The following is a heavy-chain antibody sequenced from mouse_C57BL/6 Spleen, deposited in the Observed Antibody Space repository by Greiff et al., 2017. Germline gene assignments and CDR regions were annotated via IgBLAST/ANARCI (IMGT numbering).Heavy chain of an antibody. J-gene: IGHJ3*01. V-gene: IGHV3-6*01. D-gene: IGHD1-1*01. CDR1: GYSITSGYY. CDR3: ARENYGRIAWFAY. Sequence: VQLQQSGPGLVKPSQSLSLTCSVTGYSITSGYYWNWIRQFPGNKLEWMGYISYDGSNNYNPSLKNRISITRDTSKNQFFLKLNSVTTEDTATYYCARENYGRIAWFAYWGQGTLVTVSA. CDR2: ISYDGSN.